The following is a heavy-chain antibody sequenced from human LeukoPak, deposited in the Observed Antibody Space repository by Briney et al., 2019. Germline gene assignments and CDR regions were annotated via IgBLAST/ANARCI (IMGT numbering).Heavy chain of an antibody. CDR1: GYSFNSYW. J-gene: IGHJ4*02. V-gene: IGHV5-10-1*01. D-gene: IGHD3-22*01. Sequence: GESLRISCEGSGYSFNSYWITWVRQMPGKGLEWMGRIDPSDSYTNYSPSFQGHVTISADKSISTAYLQWSSLKASDTAMYYCARRGGMYYYDSSGYYLEAYYFDYWGQGTLVTVSS. CDR3: ARRGGMYYYDSSGYYLEAYYFDY. CDR2: IDPSDSYT.